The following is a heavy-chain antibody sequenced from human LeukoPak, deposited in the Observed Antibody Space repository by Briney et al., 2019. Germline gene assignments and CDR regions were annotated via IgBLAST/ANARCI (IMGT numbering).Heavy chain of an antibody. D-gene: IGHD3-22*01. CDR1: GFTFKTHA. Sequence: PGGSLRLSCAASGFTFKTHAMSWVRQAPGKGLEWVSGISGSGDNTYYADSVKGRFTISRDNSKNTLYVQVNSLGTEDTAAYYCAKGSYYDSSGSFYFDYWAREPWSPSPQ. V-gene: IGHV3-23*01. J-gene: IGHJ4*02. CDR2: ISGSGDNT. CDR3: AKGSYYDSSGSFYFDY.